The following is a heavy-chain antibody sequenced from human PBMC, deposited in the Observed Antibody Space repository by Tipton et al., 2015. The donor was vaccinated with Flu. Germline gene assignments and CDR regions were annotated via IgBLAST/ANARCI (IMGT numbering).Heavy chain of an antibody. Sequence: PGLVKPSETLFLTCTVSGGSIGSYYWNWIRQPPGKGLEWIGYIYNSAYTKYNPSLESRVTISADTPKNQFSLRLSSVTAADTAVYYCARHTGDSVRGVIDYWGQGTLVTVSS. J-gene: IGHJ4*02. CDR2: IYNSAYT. CDR1: GGSIGSYY. CDR3: ARHTGDSVRGVIDY. V-gene: IGHV4-59*08. D-gene: IGHD3-10*02.